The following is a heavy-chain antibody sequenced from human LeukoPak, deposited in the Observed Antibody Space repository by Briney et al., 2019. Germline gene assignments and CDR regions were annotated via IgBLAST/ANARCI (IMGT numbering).Heavy chain of an antibody. D-gene: IGHD6-6*01. V-gene: IGHV4-59*01. Sequence: SETLSLTCTVSGGSISTYYWSWIRQPPGKGLEWIGYIYYSGSTTYNPSLKSRVTISVDTSKNQFSLKLSSVTAADTAVYYCARAVEGGYSSSSWGYYYYMDVWGKGTTVTVSS. CDR1: GGSISTYY. CDR2: IYYSGST. CDR3: ARAVEGGYSSSSWGYYYYMDV. J-gene: IGHJ6*03.